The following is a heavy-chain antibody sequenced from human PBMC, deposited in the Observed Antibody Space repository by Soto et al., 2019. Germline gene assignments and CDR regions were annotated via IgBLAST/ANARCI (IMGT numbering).Heavy chain of an antibody. D-gene: IGHD6-13*01. CDR2: INPSGGST. J-gene: IGHJ3*01. Sequence: QVQLVQSGAEVKKPGASVKVSCKASGYTFTSYYMHWVRQAPGQGLEWMGIINPSGGSTSFAQKFQVRVTMTRDTSTSTVYMELSSLRSEDTAVYYCARVRRIAANEGAFDVWGQGTMVTVSS. CDR1: GYTFTSYY. CDR3: ARVRRIAANEGAFDV. V-gene: IGHV1-46*03.